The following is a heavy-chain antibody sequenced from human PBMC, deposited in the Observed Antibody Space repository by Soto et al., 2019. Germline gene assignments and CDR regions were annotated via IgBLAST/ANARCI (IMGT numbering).Heavy chain of an antibody. V-gene: IGHV4-59*01. J-gene: IGHJ4*02. Sequence: SETLSLTCTVSGGSISYYYWGWIRRPPGKGLEWIGSIYYSGNTHYNPSLKSRVTISVDTSMNQFSLNLDSVTAVDSAVYYCVRGGYVHAFDYWGQGALVTVSS. CDR3: VRGGYVHAFDY. CDR1: GGSISYYY. D-gene: IGHD5-12*01. CDR2: IYYSGNT.